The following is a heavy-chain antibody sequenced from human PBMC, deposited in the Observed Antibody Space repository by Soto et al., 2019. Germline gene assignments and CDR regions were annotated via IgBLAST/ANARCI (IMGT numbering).Heavy chain of an antibody. CDR1: GGSMTTGSYF. CDR2: VFRSGSI. J-gene: IGHJ4*02. D-gene: IGHD1-1*01. CDR3: ARARNRYFDY. V-gene: IGHV4-61*01. Sequence: QVQLQESGPGLVRPSESLSLTCNVSGGSMTTGSYFWSWIRQPPGKGLEWIGYVFRSGSINYSPSFKSRVTISKDTSKNQFSLMLKSVTAADTAVYFCARARNRYFDYWGQGALVTVSS.